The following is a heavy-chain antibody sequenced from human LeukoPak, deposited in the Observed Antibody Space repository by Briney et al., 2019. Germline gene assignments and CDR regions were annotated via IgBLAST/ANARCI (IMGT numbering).Heavy chain of an antibody. V-gene: IGHV3-23*01. CDR1: GFTFSSYA. J-gene: IGHJ4*02. CDR3: AKYKQQLVRTNYFDY. CDR2: ISGSGGST. Sequence: GGSLRLSCAASGFTFSSYAVSWVRQAPGKGLEWFSAISGSGGSTYYADSVKGRFTISRDNSKNTLYLQMNSLRAEDTAVYYCAKYKQQLVRTNYFDYWGQVTLVTVSS. D-gene: IGHD6-13*01.